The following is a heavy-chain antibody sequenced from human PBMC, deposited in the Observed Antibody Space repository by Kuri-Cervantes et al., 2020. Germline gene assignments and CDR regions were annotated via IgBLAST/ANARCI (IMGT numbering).Heavy chain of an antibody. Sequence: ASVKVSCKASGYTFTDCYIHWVRQAPGQGLEWMGWINPNSGGTNYAQKFQGWVTMTRDTSISTAYMELSRLRSDDTAVYYCARIAAAGYDYWGQGTLVTVSS. CDR2: INPNSGGT. J-gene: IGHJ4*02. CDR3: ARIAAAGYDY. V-gene: IGHV1-2*04. CDR1: GYTFTDCY. D-gene: IGHD6-13*01.